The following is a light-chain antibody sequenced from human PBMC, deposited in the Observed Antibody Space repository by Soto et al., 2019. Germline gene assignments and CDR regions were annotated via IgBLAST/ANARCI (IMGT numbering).Light chain of an antibody. Sequence: VVMTQSPATLSVSPGESATLSCRASQSVGRNLAWYQQKPGQAPRLLLYGASFRATNVADRFSGRGSGTEFTLTLSGIQSDDFAVYYCQQYDKWSPLTFGEGTKVEIK. V-gene: IGKV3D-15*01. CDR1: QSVGRN. CDR3: QQYDKWSPLT. J-gene: IGKJ4*01. CDR2: GAS.